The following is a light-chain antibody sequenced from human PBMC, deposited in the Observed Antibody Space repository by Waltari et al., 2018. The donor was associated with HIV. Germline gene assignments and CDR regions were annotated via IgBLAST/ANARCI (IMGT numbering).Light chain of an antibody. Sequence: QSALTQPPSASGSPGQSVTISCTGKTSDVGAYNYVSWYQQHPGKAPKLMKYEVFKRPSGVPDRFSGSKSGNTASLTVSGLQAEDEADYYCTSYAGRNTLVFGGGTKLTVL. V-gene: IGLV2-8*01. CDR3: TSYAGRNTLV. CDR1: TSDVGAYNY. J-gene: IGLJ2*01. CDR2: EVF.